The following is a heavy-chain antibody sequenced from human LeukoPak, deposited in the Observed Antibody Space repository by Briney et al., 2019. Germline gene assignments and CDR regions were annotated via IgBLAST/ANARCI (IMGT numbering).Heavy chain of an antibody. J-gene: IGHJ4*02. Sequence: GGSLRLSCAASGFTFSSNGMSWVRQAPGKGLEWVSTISGRDSNTYYADSVEGRFTISRDNSKNTLYLQMNSLRAEVTALYYCAKRSDYGGNGNYFDYWGQGIPVTVSS. CDR1: GFTFSSNG. V-gene: IGHV3-23*01. CDR3: AKRSDYGGNGNYFDY. D-gene: IGHD4-23*01. CDR2: ISGRDSNT.